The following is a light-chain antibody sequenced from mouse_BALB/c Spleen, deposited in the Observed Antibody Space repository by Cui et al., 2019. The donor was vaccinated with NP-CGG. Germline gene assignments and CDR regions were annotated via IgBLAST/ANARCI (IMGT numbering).Light chain of an antibody. CDR3: ALWYSNHWV. CDR1: TGAVTTYNY. CDR2: GTN. V-gene: IGLV1*01. J-gene: IGLJ1*01. Sequence: QAVVTQDSAPTTSPGETVTLTCRSSTGAVTTYNYANWVQEKPDHLFTGLIGGTNNRPPGVPARFSGSLIGDKAALTITGAQTEDEAIYFCALWYSNHWVFGGGTKLTVL.